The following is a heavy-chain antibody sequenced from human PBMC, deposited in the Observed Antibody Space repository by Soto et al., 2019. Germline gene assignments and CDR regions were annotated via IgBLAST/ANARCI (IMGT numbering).Heavy chain of an antibody. J-gene: IGHJ3*02. CDR1: GYSFTSYW. CDR3: ARPTEVTWTDRDGYIRNDAFDI. V-gene: IGHV5-10-1*01. D-gene: IGHD5-12*01. Sequence: GESLKISCKGSGYSFTSYWISWVRQMPGKGLEWMGSIDPSDSYTNYSPSFQGHVTISADKSISTAYLQWSSLKASDTAMYYCARPTEVTWTDRDGYIRNDAFDICGQGTMVTVSS. CDR2: IDPSDSYT.